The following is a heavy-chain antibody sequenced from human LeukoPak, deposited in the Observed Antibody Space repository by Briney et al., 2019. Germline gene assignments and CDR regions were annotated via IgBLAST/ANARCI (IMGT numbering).Heavy chain of an antibody. CDR1: GFTFNTYA. J-gene: IGHJ4*02. Sequence: GGSLRLSCAASGFTFNTYAMSWVRQAPGKGLEGVSAISDSGGSAYYADSVKGRFTISRDNAKNSLYLQMNSLRAEDTAVYYCASIPGYSSSFDAWGQGTLVTVSS. V-gene: IGHV3-23*01. D-gene: IGHD6-13*01. CDR2: ISDSGGSA. CDR3: ASIPGYSSSFDA.